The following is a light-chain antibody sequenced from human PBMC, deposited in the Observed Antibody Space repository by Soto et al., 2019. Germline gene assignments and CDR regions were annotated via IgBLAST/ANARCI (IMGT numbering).Light chain of an antibody. V-gene: IGKV3-20*01. CDR2: GVS. J-gene: IGKJ3*01. Sequence: EIVLTQSPGTLSLSPGERATLSCRARQSISSSFLAWYQQRPGQAPRLLIHGVSSKAAGIPDRFSGSGSGTDFTLPINRLEPEAFALYFCQQYGSSPFTFGPGTQLDIK. CDR3: QQYGSSPFT. CDR1: QSISSSF.